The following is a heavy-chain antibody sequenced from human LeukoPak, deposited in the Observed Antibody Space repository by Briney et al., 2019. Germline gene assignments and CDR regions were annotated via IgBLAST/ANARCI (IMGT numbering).Heavy chain of an antibody. D-gene: IGHD3-22*01. CDR2: INTNTGNP. CDR1: GYTFTSYA. J-gene: IGHJ1*01. V-gene: IGHV7-4-1*02. Sequence: GASVKVSCKASGYTFTSYAMNWVRQAPGQGLEWMGWINTNTGNPTYAQGFTGRFVFSLDTSVSTAYLQISSLKAEDTAVYYCASGRYYYDSSGYYAPQPPAEYFQHWGQGTLVTVSS. CDR3: ASGRYYYDSSGYYAPQPPAEYFQH.